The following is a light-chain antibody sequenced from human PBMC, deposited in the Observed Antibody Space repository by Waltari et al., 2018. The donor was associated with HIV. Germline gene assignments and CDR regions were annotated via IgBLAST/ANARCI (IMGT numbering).Light chain of an antibody. J-gene: IGKJ1*01. Sequence: VLTQSPGTLSASPGERATLSCRASQSVNDNFVWYQQKPDHPPRLLIYRASTRVAAIPARFSGSGSGTEFTLTISSLQSEDFAIYYCQQYNNWWTFGQGSRVDIK. CDR1: QSVNDN. CDR2: RAS. CDR3: QQYNNWWT. V-gene: IGKV3-15*01.